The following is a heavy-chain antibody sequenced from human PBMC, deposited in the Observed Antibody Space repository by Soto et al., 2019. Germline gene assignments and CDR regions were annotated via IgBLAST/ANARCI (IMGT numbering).Heavy chain of an antibody. CDR2: IYHLGGT. CDR3: ATMKKPRGYYYGLNV. CDR1: GDSVRSSNW. Sequence: SETLSLTCAVSGDSVRSSNWWTWVRQSPGKGLEWIWEIYHLGGTNYNPSLKSRVTISVDMAKNQVSLKLSSVTAADTAVYYCATMKKPRGYYYGLNVWGQGTTVTVSS. V-gene: IGHV4-4*02. J-gene: IGHJ6*02.